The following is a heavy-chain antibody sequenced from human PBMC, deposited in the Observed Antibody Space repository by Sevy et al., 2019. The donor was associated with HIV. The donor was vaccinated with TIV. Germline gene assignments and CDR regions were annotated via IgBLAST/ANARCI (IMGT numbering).Heavy chain of an antibody. Sequence: GGSLRLSCAASGFTFSSYAMHWVRQAPGKGLEWVAVISYDGSNKYYADSVKGRFTISRDNSKNTLYLQMNSLRAEDTAVYYCARASIDCSGGSCSIYYYMDVWGKGTTVTVSS. CDR1: GFTFSSYA. V-gene: IGHV3-30-3*01. D-gene: IGHD2-15*01. CDR2: ISYDGSNK. CDR3: ARASIDCSGGSCSIYYYMDV. J-gene: IGHJ6*03.